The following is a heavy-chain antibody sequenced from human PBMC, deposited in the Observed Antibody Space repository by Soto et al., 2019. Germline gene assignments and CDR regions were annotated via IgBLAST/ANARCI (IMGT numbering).Heavy chain of an antibody. CDR1: GFSFSSYW. J-gene: IGHJ6*02. D-gene: IGHD2-8*01. CDR2: INEEGTET. V-gene: IGHV3-7*05. CDR3: AKSPMVRTFHYGLEV. Sequence: EVQLVESGGGLVQPGGSLRVSCAASGFSFSSYWMTWVRQAHGKGPEWVADINEEGTETYYVDSVKGRFTISRDNGKNSLSLQMNNLRVGYTAVYFCAKSPMVRTFHYGLEVWGQGTTVTVS.